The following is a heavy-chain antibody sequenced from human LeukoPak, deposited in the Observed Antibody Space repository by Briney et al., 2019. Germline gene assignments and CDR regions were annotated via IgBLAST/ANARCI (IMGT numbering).Heavy chain of an antibody. CDR3: AREDGRDGYNFDY. Sequence: GGSLRLSCAASGFTFSSYAMHWVRQAPGKGLEWVAVISYDGSNKYYADSVKGRFTISRDNSKNTLYLQMNSLRAEDTAVYYCAREDGRDGYNFDYWGQGTLVTVSS. CDR2: ISYDGSNK. J-gene: IGHJ4*02. V-gene: IGHV3-30-3*01. CDR1: GFTFSSYA. D-gene: IGHD5-24*01.